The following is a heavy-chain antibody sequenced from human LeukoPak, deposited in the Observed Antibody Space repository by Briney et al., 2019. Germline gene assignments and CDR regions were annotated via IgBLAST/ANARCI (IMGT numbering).Heavy chain of an antibody. D-gene: IGHD3-16*01. J-gene: IGHJ3*01. V-gene: IGHV3-53*04. CDR3: ARDLGAALNF. Sequence: GGSLRLSCAASGFTVSDKYMSWVRQAPGKGLEWVSVIYSGGSTYYADSVSGRFTISRHNSNNTLYLQMNSLRAEDTAVYYCARDLGAALNFWGQGTMVTVSS. CDR1: GFTVSDKY. CDR2: IYSGGST.